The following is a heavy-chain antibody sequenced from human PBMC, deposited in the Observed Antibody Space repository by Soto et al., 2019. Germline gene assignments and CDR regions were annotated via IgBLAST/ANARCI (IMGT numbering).Heavy chain of an antibody. CDR2: ISGGGNTI. CDR3: ARRYLDYYFYGMDV. J-gene: IGHJ6*02. CDR1: GFTFIDYS. V-gene: IGHV3-11*01. Sequence: QVQLVESGGGLVNPGGSLRLSCAASGFTFIDYSMIWIRQAPGKGLEWLSTISGGGNTIYYADSVKGRFTISRDNAKNSLSLQMNNLRAEDTAVYYCARRYLDYYFYGMDVWGPGTTVTVSS. D-gene: IGHD1-20*01.